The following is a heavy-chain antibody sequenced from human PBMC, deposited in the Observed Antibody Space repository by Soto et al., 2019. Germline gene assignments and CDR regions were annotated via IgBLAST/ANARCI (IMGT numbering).Heavy chain of an antibody. Sequence: GGSLRLSCAASGFTVSSNYMSWVRQAPGKGLEWVSVIYSGGSTYYAGSRKGRFTTSRDNSKNTLYLQMNSLRAEDTAVYYCARATTCGRKTCQGVFDYWGQGTLVTVSS. J-gene: IGHJ4*02. CDR2: IYSGGST. CDR3: ARATTCGRKTCQGVFDY. D-gene: IGHD1-1*01. CDR1: GFTVSSNY. V-gene: IGHV3-66*01.